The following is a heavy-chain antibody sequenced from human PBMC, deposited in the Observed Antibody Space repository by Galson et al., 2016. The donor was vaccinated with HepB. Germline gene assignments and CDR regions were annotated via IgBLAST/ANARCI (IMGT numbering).Heavy chain of an antibody. D-gene: IGHD4-23*01. CDR3: SRGGGGYGAKGYGAS. V-gene: IGHV3-49*04. CDR1: GFTFGDYA. Sequence: SLRLSCAASGFTFGDYAMIWVRQAPGKGLEWVGLIRGNAYGGTIEYAASVEGRFTISRDDSKGIAYLQMNSLKIEDTAVYYCSRGGGGYGAKGYGASWGQGTLVTVSS. CDR2: IRGNAYGGTI. J-gene: IGHJ5*02.